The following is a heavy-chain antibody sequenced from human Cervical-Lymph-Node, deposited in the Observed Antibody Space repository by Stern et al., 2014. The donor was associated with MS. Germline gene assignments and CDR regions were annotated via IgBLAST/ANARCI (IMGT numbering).Heavy chain of an antibody. V-gene: IGHV1-8*01. CDR1: GYSFTTYD. Sequence: VQLVESGAEVKKPGASVKVSCKASGYSFTTYDINWVRQAPGQGLEWMGWMNSDNGNTGFAQKFQGRLTLTRNTSIDTAYMELSSLRSGDTAVYCCARPMSDNWYKSLGYWGQGTLVTVSS. CDR3: ARPMSDNWYKSLGY. J-gene: IGHJ4*02. D-gene: IGHD1-1*01. CDR2: MNSDNGNT.